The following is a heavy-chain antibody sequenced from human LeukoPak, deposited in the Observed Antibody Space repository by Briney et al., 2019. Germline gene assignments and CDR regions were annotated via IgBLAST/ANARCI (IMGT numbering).Heavy chain of an antibody. V-gene: IGHV4-34*01. CDR2: INHSGST. CDR1: GGSFSGYY. J-gene: IGHJ4*02. D-gene: IGHD6-13*01. Sequence: SETLSLTCAVYGGSFSGYYWSWIRQPPGKGLEWIGEINHSGSTNYNPSLKSRVTISVDTSKNQFSLKLNSVTAADTAVYYCARGRWHPSVRVDYWGQGTLVTVSS. CDR3: ARGRWHPSVRVDY.